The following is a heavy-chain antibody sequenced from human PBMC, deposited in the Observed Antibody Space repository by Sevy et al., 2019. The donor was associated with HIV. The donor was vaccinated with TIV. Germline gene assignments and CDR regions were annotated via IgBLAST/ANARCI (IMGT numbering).Heavy chain of an antibody. J-gene: IGHJ4*02. V-gene: IGHV3-30*03. CDR2: ISFDGSEE. CDR3: ARDGGYSSGWYLGAY. D-gene: IGHD6-19*01. CDR1: GFSFSSHG. Sequence: GGSLRLSCAASGFSFSSHGMHWVRQAPGKGLEWVAVISFDGSEEYKADSVKGRFTISRDNSKNTLYLQMNSLRAEDTAVNYCARDGGYSSGWYLGAYWGQGTLVTVSS.